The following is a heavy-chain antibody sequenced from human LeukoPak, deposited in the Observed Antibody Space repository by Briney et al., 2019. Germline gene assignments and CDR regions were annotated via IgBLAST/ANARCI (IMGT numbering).Heavy chain of an antibody. V-gene: IGHV1-2*02. D-gene: IGHD1-1*01. CDR3: ARVSGTDDYYYGMDV. CDR2: INPNSGGT. J-gene: IGHJ6*01. CDR1: GYTFTSCY. Sequence: GASVKVSCKASGYTFTSCYMHWVRQAPGQGLEWMGWINPNSGGTNYAQKFQGRVTMTRDTSISTAYMELSRLRSDDTAVYYCARVSGTDDYYYGMDVWGQGTTVTVSS.